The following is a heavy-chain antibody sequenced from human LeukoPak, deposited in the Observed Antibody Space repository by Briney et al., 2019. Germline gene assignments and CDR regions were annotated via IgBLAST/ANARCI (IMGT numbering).Heavy chain of an antibody. J-gene: IGHJ5*02. CDR2: TYYRSKWYN. CDR1: GHSVSSKSAA. V-gene: IGHV6-1*01. CDR3: ERSRWNYDNWFDP. Sequence: SQTLSLTCAISGHSVSSKSAAWNWIRQSPSRGLEWLGRTYYRSKWYNDYALSVRSRITINPDTSKNQFSLQLNSVTPEDTAVYYCERSRWNYDNWFDPWGQGTLVTVSS. D-gene: IGHD1-7*01.